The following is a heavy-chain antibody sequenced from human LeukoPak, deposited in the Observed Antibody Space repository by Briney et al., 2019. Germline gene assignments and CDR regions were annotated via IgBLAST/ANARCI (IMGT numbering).Heavy chain of an antibody. CDR1: GYTFTSYA. Sequence: GASVKVSCKASGYTFTSYAMHWVRQAPGQRLEWMGWINAGNGNTKYSQKFQGRVTITRDTSASTAYMELSSLRSEDTAVHYCARGYYGSGSFNYWGQGTLVTVSS. D-gene: IGHD3-10*01. V-gene: IGHV1-3*01. CDR3: ARGYYGSGSFNY. CDR2: INAGNGNT. J-gene: IGHJ4*02.